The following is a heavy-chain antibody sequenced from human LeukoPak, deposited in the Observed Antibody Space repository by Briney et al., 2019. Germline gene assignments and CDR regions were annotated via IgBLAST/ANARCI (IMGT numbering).Heavy chain of an antibody. CDR2: IIGGVGTT. CDR1: GSTFNTTA. V-gene: IGHV3-23*01. Sequence: GGSLRLACAASGSTFNTTAIGWARQPPGKGMGWVSAIIGGVGTTYYADSVKGRFTNSRDSSKNTLYLQMNSLRAEDTAVYYCARVVAREITMIVVANDYWGQGTLVTVSS. D-gene: IGHD3-22*01. CDR3: ARVVAREITMIVVANDY. J-gene: IGHJ4*02.